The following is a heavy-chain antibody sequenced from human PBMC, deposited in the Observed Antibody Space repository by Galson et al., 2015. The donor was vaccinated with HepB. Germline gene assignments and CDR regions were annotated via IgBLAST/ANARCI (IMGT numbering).Heavy chain of an antibody. J-gene: IGHJ3*02. Sequence: SLRLSCAASGFTFSSHAMSWVRQAPGKGLEWVSAISGSGGTTFYADSVKGRFTISKDNSKNTLYLQINSLRAEDTALYYCAGYCSTTSCYRGRFAFDIWGQGTMVTVSS. CDR2: ISGSGGTT. CDR1: GFTFSSHA. V-gene: IGHV3-23*01. D-gene: IGHD2-2*02. CDR3: AGYCSTTSCYRGRFAFDI.